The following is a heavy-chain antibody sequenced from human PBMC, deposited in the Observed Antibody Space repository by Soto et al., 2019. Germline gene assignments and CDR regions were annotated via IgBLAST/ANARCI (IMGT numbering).Heavy chain of an antibody. D-gene: IGHD2-2*01. CDR3: ARHPIVVVPAAMGPHAFGI. CDR1: GYSFTSYW. CDR2: IYPGDSDT. J-gene: IGHJ3*02. V-gene: IGHV5-51*01. Sequence: PGESLKISCKGSGYSFTSYWIGWVRQMPGKGLEWMGIIYPGDSDTRYSPSFQGQVTISADKSISTAYLQWSSLKASDTAMYYCARHPIVVVPAAMGPHAFGIWGQGTMVTVS.